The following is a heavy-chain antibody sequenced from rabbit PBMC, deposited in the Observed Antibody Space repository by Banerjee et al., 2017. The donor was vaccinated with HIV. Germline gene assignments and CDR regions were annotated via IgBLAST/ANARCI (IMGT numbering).Heavy chain of an antibody. CDR1: GFSFSSYW. CDR2: INTSTGNT. J-gene: IGHJ3*01. CDR3: ARDLAGVIGWNFGL. V-gene: IGHV1S40*01. Sequence: QSLEESGGDLVKPGGTLTLTCKASGFSFSSYWMCWVRQAPGKGLEWIACINTSTGNTVYASWAKGRFTISKTSSTTVTLQMTSLTAADTATYFCARDLAGVIGWNFGLWGQGTLVTVS. D-gene: IGHD4-1*01.